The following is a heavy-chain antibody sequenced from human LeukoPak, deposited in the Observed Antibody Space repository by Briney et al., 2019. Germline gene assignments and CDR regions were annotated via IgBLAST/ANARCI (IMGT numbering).Heavy chain of an antibody. CDR1: GGSISSTNW. Sequence: SGTLSLTCAVSGGSISSTNWWSWVRQPPGKGLEWIGEIYRSGTTNYKPSLKSRVTISLDKSRNHFSLKLTSVTAADTAVYYCARKNKPKEYFDYWGQGTLVTVSS. CDR2: IYRSGTT. D-gene: IGHD1/OR15-1a*01. V-gene: IGHV4-4*02. CDR3: ARKNKPKEYFDY. J-gene: IGHJ4*02.